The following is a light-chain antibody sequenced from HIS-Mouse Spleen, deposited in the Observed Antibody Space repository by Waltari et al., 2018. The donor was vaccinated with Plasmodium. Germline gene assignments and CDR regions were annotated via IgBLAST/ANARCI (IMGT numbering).Light chain of an antibody. CDR1: QSVSSY. Sequence: EIVLTQSPATLSLSPGERATLSCRASQSVSSYLAWYKQKPGQAPRLLIYDASNRATGIPARCSGSGSGTDFTLTISSLEPEDFAVYYCQQRSNWPYTFGQGTKLEIK. J-gene: IGKJ2*01. CDR3: QQRSNWPYT. V-gene: IGKV3-11*01. CDR2: DAS.